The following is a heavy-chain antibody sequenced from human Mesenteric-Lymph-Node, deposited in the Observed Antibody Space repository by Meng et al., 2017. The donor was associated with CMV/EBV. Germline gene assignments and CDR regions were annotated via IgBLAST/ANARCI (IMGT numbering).Heavy chain of an antibody. Sequence: SLKISCATSGLKFDDYAMDWVRQAPGKGLEWVSGISWNSGYIGYADSVKGRFTISRDNAKNSLYLQMNNLRPDDTAFYYCAKARDGYSFSAFDIWGQGTMVTVSS. CDR1: GLKFDDYA. V-gene: IGHV3-9*01. CDR2: ISWNSGYI. J-gene: IGHJ3*02. D-gene: IGHD5-18*01. CDR3: AKARDGYSFSAFDI.